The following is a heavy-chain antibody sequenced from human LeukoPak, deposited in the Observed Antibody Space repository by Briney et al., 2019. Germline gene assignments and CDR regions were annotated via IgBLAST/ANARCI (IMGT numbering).Heavy chain of an antibody. CDR1: GFTFSSYA. D-gene: IGHD3-22*01. Sequence: GGSLRLSCAASGFTFSSYAMHWVRQAPGKGLEWVAVMSYDGSNKYYADSVKGRFTISRDNSKNTLYLQMYSLRAEDTAVYYCARDVYYYDSSGYLDYWGQGTLVTVSS. CDR2: MSYDGSNK. J-gene: IGHJ4*02. V-gene: IGHV3-30*04. CDR3: ARDVYYYDSSGYLDY.